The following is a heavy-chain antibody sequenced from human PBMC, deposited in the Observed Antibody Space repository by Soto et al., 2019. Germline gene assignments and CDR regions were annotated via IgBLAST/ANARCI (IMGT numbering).Heavy chain of an antibody. CDR2: IIPIFGTA. CDR1: GGTFSSYA. Sequence: QVQLVQSGAEVKKPGSSVKVSCKASGGTFSSYAISWVRQAPGQGLEWMGGIIPIFGTANYAQKFHGRVKITADKSTSTDYKELSSLRSADTAVYYCARQQGLPTTYYRFGMYIWGQGTTVTVAS. V-gene: IGHV1-69*06. D-gene: IGHD6-25*01. J-gene: IGHJ6*02. CDR3: ARQQGLPTTYYRFGMYI.